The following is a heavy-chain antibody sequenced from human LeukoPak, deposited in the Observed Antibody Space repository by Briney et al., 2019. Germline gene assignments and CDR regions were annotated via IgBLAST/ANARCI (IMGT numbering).Heavy chain of an antibody. V-gene: IGHV3-21*01. Sequence: PGGSLRLSCAASGFTFSSYSTNWVRQAPGKGLEWVSSISSRSSYIYYADSVKGRFTISRDNAKNSLYLQMNSLRAEDTAVYYCARDRPYYYDSSDNWGQGTLVTVSS. CDR3: ARDRPYYYDSSDN. CDR1: GFTFSSYS. J-gene: IGHJ4*02. CDR2: ISSRSSYI. D-gene: IGHD3-22*01.